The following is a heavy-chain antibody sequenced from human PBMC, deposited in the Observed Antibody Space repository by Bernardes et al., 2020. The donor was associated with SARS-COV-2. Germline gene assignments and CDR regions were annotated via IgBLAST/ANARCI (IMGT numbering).Heavy chain of an antibody. J-gene: IGHJ6*02. CDR2: MYSGGST. Sequence: GGSLRLSCAASGLTVSDNYMTWVRQAPGKGLEWVALMYSGGSTYSADSVKGRFTVSRDNSKNTLYLQMNSLRAEDTAVYYCASVMATWDRGLFSNTYYFYGMDVWGQGTTVTVSS. V-gene: IGHV3-66*01. CDR3: ASVMATWDRGLFSNTYYFYGMDV. CDR1: GLTVSDNY. D-gene: IGHD3-10*01.